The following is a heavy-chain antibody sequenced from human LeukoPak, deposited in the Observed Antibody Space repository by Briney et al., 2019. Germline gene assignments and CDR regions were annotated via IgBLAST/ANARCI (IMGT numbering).Heavy chain of an antibody. CDR1: GGSISSHY. V-gene: IGHV4-59*11. J-gene: IGHJ5*02. D-gene: IGHD3-3*01. Sequence: SETLSLTCTVSGGSISSHYWSWIRQPPGKGLEWIGYTYYSGSTNYNPSLKSRVTISVDTSKNQFSLKLSSVTAADTAVYYCARGPLSYDFWSGYYNSNWFDPWGQGTLVTVSS. CDR3: ARGPLSYDFWSGYYNSNWFDP. CDR2: TYYSGST.